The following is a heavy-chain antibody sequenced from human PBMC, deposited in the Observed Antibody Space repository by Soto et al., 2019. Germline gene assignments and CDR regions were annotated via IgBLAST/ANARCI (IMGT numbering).Heavy chain of an antibody. V-gene: IGHV4-34*01. CDR3: AIVTRFPDAFDI. CDR1: GGSFGTSY. J-gene: IGHJ3*02. Sequence: QVHLQQWGAGLLKPSETLSLTCGVYGGSFGTSYWAWIRQSPEKGLEWIGEINHNGDSNYNPSLKMRVTISLDMSENQFSLKLTPVAAADTAVYYCAIVTRFPDAFDIWGPGTPVIVSS. CDR2: INHNGDS.